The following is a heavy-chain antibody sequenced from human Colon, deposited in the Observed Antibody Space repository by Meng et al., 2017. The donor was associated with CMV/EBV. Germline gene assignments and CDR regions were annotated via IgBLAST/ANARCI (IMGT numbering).Heavy chain of an antibody. V-gene: IGHV3-11*04. Sequence: GESLKISCAASGFAFSDYYMTWIRQAPGKGLERISYISGSGSAIYYADSVKGRFTISRDNAKSTLYLQMNSLRADDTALYYCARVFTLTVLVQPFDYWGQGTLVTVSS. J-gene: IGHJ4*02. CDR3: ARVFTLTVLVQPFDY. CDR2: ISGSGSAI. CDR1: GFAFSDYY. D-gene: IGHD3-22*01.